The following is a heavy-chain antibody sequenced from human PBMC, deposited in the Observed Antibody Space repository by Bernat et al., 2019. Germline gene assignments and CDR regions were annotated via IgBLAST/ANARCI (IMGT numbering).Heavy chain of an antibody. Sequence: QVQLQQWGAGLLKPSETLSLTCAVYGGSFSGYYWSWIRQPPGKGLAWIGEINHSGSTNYNPSLKSRVTISVDTSRNQFSLKLSSVTDADTAVYYGARVRGYYGSGIHSDYWGQGTLVTVSS. J-gene: IGHJ4*02. V-gene: IGHV4-34*01. CDR2: INHSGST. CDR1: GGSFSGYY. D-gene: IGHD3-10*01. CDR3: ARVRGYYGSGIHSDY.